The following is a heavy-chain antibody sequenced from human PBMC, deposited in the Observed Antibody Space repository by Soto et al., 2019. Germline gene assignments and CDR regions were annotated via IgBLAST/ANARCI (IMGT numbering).Heavy chain of an antibody. CDR2: IGSRGESYAT. D-gene: IGHD3-22*01. V-gene: IGHV3-73*01. J-gene: IGHJ3*02. CDR3: ARGDYSDTSGPFSDAFDI. CDR1: GFTFGASA. Sequence: GGSLRLCYAASGFTFGASALQWVRQASGKGLEWLGRIGSRGESYATTYDVSVKGRFTMSRDNAKKSLFLQMNSLRAEDTGVYYCARGDYSDTSGPFSDAFDIWGQGTMVTVSS.